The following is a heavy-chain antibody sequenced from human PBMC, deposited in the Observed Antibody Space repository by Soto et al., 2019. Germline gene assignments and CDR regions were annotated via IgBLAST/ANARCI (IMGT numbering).Heavy chain of an antibody. J-gene: IGHJ4*02. D-gene: IGHD3-9*01. Sequence: PSDTLSLTCAAYGGSISSSNWRSWVRQPPGKGLEWIGESYHSGSTNYILSLKSRVTISLDKSKNQFSLKLSSVPAADTAVYYCARDKMTGLFDYWRQGTLVT. V-gene: IGHV4-4*02. CDR3: ARDKMTGLFDY. CDR2: SYHSGST. CDR1: GGSISSSNW.